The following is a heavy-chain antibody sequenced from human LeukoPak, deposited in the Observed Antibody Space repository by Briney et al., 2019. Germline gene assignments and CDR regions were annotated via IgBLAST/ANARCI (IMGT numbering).Heavy chain of an antibody. CDR1: GFTFSSYA. J-gene: IGHJ4*02. D-gene: IGHD6-13*01. CDR2: ISGSGGST. CDR3: AKDVRTQQLVWRLPNSNYFDY. Sequence: PGGSLRLSWAASGFTFSSYAMSWVRQAPGKGLEWVSAISGSGGSTYYADSVKGRFPISRDNSKNTLYLQMNSLRAEDTAVYYCAKDVRTQQLVWRLPNSNYFDYWGQGTLVTVSS. V-gene: IGHV3-23*01.